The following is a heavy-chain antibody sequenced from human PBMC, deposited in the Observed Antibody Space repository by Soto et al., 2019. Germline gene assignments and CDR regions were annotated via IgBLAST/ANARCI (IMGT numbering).Heavy chain of an antibody. CDR2: SYYSGIA. V-gene: IGHV4-39*07. D-gene: IGHD2-15*01. Sequence: TLSLTCAVAGGSLSNSLYDWGWIRQSPGKGLEWIGISYYSGIALYNPSLKSRSTIAVDTSKNQFSPKLSSVTAADTAVSYCATSCSGGNCYSRPYPCGQGTLVTFSA. J-gene: IGHJ5*02. CDR3: ATSCSGGNCYSRPYP. CDR1: GGSLSNSLYD.